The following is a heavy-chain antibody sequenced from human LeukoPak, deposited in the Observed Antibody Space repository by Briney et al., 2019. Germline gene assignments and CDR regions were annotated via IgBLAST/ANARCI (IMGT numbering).Heavy chain of an antibody. V-gene: IGHV3-30*04. Sequence: GGSLRLSCAASRFPFSNYAMHWVRQAPGKGLEWVAFIPYVGTDTNYADSVKGRFTISRDDSKNTVYLLMSSLRVEDTAVYYCARDEGTDFDYWGQGTLVTVSS. CDR2: IPYVGTDT. J-gene: IGHJ4*02. CDR3: ARDEGTDFDY. CDR1: RFPFSNYA.